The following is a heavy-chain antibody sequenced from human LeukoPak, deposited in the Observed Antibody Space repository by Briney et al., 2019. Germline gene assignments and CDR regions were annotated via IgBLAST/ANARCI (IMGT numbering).Heavy chain of an antibody. CDR2: ISAYNGNT. V-gene: IGHV1-18*01. Sequence: ASVKVSCKASGYTFTSYGISWVRQAPGQGLEWMGWISAYNGNTNYAQKLQGRVTITTDTSTSTAYMELRSLRSDDTAVYYCARDRSVWDITMVRAPFDYWGQGTLVTVSS. J-gene: IGHJ4*02. CDR1: GYTFTSYG. CDR3: ARDRSVWDITMVRAPFDY. D-gene: IGHD3-10*01.